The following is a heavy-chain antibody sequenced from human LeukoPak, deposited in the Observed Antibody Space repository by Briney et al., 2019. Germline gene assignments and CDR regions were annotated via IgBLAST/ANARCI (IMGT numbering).Heavy chain of an antibody. D-gene: IGHD6-19*01. CDR1: GYTFTSYD. Sequence: GASVKVSCKASGYTFTSYDINWVRQATGQGLERMGWMNPNSGNTGYAQKFQGRVTTTRNTSISTAYMELSSLRSEDTAVYYCARGQYSSLGVDYWGQGTLVTVSS. CDR3: ARGQYSSLGVDY. CDR2: MNPNSGNT. J-gene: IGHJ4*02. V-gene: IGHV1-8*01.